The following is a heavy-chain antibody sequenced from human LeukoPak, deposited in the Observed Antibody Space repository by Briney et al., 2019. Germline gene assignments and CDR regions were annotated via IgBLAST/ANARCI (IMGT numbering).Heavy chain of an antibody. D-gene: IGHD2-21*02. CDR1: GFTFSSYW. V-gene: IGHV4-34*01. Sequence: GSLRLSCAASGFTFSSYWMHWVRQPPGKGLEWIGEINHSGSTNYNPSLKSRVTISVDTSKNQFSLKLSSVTAADTAVYYCARGGVVVVTAPRRFDPWGQGTLVTVSS. CDR3: ARGGVVVVTAPRRFDP. CDR2: INHSGST. J-gene: IGHJ5*02.